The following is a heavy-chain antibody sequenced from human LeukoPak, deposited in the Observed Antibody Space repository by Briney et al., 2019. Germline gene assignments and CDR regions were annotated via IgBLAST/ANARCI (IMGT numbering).Heavy chain of an antibody. CDR3: VRDETLWTFDW. J-gene: IGHJ4*02. D-gene: IGHD1-1*01. Sequence: PGGSLRLSCTASGFTFSGHWIHWVRQPPGMGLVWVSRINERGTDSMYAESVKGRFTISRDNAKNTVYLQMNSLRAEDTAVYYCVRDETLWTFDWWGQGTLVSVSS. V-gene: IGHV3-74*03. CDR1: GFTFSGHW. CDR2: INERGTDS.